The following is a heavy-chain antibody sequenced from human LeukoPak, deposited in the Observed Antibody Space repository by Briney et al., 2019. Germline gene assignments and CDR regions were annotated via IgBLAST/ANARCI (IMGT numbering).Heavy chain of an antibody. CDR2: IIPIFGTA. D-gene: IGHD6-13*01. CDR3: ARVPSAAGYYFDY. Sequence: GASVKVSCKASGGTFSSYAISWVRQAPGQGLEWMGGIIPIFGTANYAQKFQGRVTITADESTSTAYMELSSLRSEDTAVYYCARVPSAAGYYFDYWGRGTRVTVSS. CDR1: GGTFSSYA. J-gene: IGHJ4*02. V-gene: IGHV1-69*13.